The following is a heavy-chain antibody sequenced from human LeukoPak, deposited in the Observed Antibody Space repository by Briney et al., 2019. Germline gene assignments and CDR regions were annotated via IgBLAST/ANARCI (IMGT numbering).Heavy chain of an antibody. CDR2: ISTSGNYI. V-gene: IGHV3-21*01. CDR3: ARGAYSSGGTLEI. D-gene: IGHD2-15*01. Sequence: GGSLRLSCAASGFTFSSYSMNWVRQAPGKGLEWVSYISTSGNYIYYSDSVKGRFTISRDNAKNSLYLQMHSLRADDTAVYYCARGAYSSGGTLEIWGQGTQVTVSS. J-gene: IGHJ4*02. CDR1: GFTFSSYS.